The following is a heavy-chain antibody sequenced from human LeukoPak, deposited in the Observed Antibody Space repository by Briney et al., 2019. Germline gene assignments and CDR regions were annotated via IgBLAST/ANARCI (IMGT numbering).Heavy chain of an antibody. CDR1: GFTFSSYA. D-gene: IGHD2-2*01. Sequence: PGRSLRLSCAASGFTFSSYAMHWVRQAPGKGLEWVAVISYDGSNKYYADSVKGRFTISRDNSKNTLYLQMNSLRAEDTAVYYCASLWRGQEHYQLIRYPSAFDIWGQGTMVTVSS. V-gene: IGHV3-30-3*01. CDR3: ASLWRGQEHYQLIRYPSAFDI. CDR2: ISYDGSNK. J-gene: IGHJ3*02.